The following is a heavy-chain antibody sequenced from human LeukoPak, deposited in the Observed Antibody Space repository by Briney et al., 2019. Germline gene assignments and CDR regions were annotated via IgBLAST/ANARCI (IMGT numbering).Heavy chain of an antibody. CDR1: GFTFSSYS. Sequence: PGGSLRLSCAASGFTFSSYSMNWVRQAPGKGLEWVSSISSSSGYIYYADSVEGRFTISRDNAKNSLYLQMNSLRAEDTAVYYCARVFGVVSYDYYYYYMDVWGKGTTVTVSS. V-gene: IGHV3-21*01. J-gene: IGHJ6*03. CDR3: ARVFGVVSYDYYYYYMDV. D-gene: IGHD3-3*01. CDR2: ISSSSGYI.